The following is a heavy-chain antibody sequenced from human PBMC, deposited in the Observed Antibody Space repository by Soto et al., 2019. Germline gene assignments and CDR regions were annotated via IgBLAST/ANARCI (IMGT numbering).Heavy chain of an antibody. J-gene: IGHJ4*02. V-gene: IGHV3-30*18. Sequence: QVQLVESGGGVVQPGRSLRLSCAASGFTFSSYGMHWVRQAPGKGLEWVAVISYDGSNKYYADSVKGRFTISRDNSKNTLYLQMNSLRAEDTAVYYYAKDREYCSGGSCYPGYFDYWGQGTLVTVSS. D-gene: IGHD2-15*01. CDR2: ISYDGSNK. CDR1: GFTFSSYG. CDR3: AKDREYCSGGSCYPGYFDY.